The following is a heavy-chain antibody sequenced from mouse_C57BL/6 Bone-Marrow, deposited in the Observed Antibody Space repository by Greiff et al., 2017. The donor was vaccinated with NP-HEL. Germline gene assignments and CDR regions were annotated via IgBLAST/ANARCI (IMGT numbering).Heavy chain of an antibody. V-gene: IGHV1-63*01. Sequence: QVQLQQSGAELVRPGTSVKMSCKASGYTFTNYWIGWAKQRPGHGLEWIGDIYPGGGYTNYNEKFKGKATLTADKSSSTAYMQFSSLTSEDSAIYYGARGGYYAMDYWGQGTSVTVSS. CDR3: ARGGYYAMDY. CDR1: GYTFTNYW. J-gene: IGHJ4*01. CDR2: IYPGGGYT.